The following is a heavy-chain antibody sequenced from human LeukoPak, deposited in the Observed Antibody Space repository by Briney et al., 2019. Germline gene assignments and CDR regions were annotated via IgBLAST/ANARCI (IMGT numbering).Heavy chain of an antibody. J-gene: IGHJ5*02. CDR2: IYYSGST. V-gene: IGHV4-59*08. D-gene: IGHD2-21*01. CDR3: ARYCGGDCYQRGNWFGP. CDR1: GGSISSYY. Sequence: SETLSLTCTVSGGSISSYYWSWIRQPPGKGLEWIGYIYYSGSTNYNPSLKSRVTISVDTSKNQFSLKLSSVTAADTAVYYCARYCGGDCYQRGNWFGPWGQGTLVTVSS.